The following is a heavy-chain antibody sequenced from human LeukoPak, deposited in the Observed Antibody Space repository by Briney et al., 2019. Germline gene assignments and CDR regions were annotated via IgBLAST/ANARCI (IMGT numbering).Heavy chain of an antibody. V-gene: IGHV3-7*01. CDR1: GFTFSSYW. CDR2: IKQDGSEK. Sequence: GGSLRLSCAASGFTFSSYWMSWVRQAPGKGLEWVANIKQDGSEKHYVDSVKTKSTLCRENAKNSLYLQMNSLRAEDTAVYYCASEDGSGWAFDYWGKGTLVTVSS. J-gene: IGHJ4*02. CDR3: ASEDGSGWAFDY. D-gene: IGHD6-19*01.